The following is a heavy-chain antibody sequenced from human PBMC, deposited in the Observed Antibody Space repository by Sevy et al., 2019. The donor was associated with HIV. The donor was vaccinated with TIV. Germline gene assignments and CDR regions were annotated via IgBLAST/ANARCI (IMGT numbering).Heavy chain of an antibody. V-gene: IGHV3-74*01. Sequence: GGSLRLSCTAPGFISSPYWMHWVRQAPGKGLVWVSRINPDGSITSYADAVKGRFTISRDNAKNTLYLQMNSLRAEDTAVYYCAKAGYYYDSSGYNWFDPWGQGTLVTVSS. J-gene: IGHJ5*02. CDR3: AKAGYYYDSSGYNWFDP. CDR1: GFISSPYW. CDR2: INPDGSIT. D-gene: IGHD3-22*01.